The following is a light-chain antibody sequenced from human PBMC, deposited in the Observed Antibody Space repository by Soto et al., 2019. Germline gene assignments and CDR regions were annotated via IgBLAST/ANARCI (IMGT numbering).Light chain of an antibody. Sequence: DIVVTQTPPSSPFTLRPPASISFRSSQRLVHRCGKTYLSSLQQRPGQPPRLLIYKISNRFSGVPDRFSGSGAGTDFTLKISRVEAEDVGVYYCMQATHSYTLGQGTKLEIK. J-gene: IGKJ2*01. CDR3: MQATHSYT. V-gene: IGKV2-24*01. CDR1: QRLVHRCGKTY. CDR2: KIS.